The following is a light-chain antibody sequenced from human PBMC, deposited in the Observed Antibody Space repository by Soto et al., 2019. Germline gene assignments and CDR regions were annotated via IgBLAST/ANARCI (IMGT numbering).Light chain of an antibody. CDR1: QSVSNN. CDR3: QQRSNWPRT. Sequence: ELLLSQSPATLSLSPGERATLSCRASQSVSNNLGWYQQKPGQAPRLLIYDASNRATDIPARFSGSGSGTDFTLTINSLEPEDFAVYYCQQRSNWPRTFGQGTKVDIK. CDR2: DAS. J-gene: IGKJ2*01. V-gene: IGKV3-11*01.